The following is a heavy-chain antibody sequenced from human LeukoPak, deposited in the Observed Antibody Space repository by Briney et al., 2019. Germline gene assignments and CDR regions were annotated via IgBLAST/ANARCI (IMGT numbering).Heavy chain of an antibody. Sequence: SGGSLRLSCAASGFTFDDYAMHWVRQAPGKGLEWVSGISWNSGSIVYADSVKGRFTISRDNAKNSLYLQMNSLRAEDTAVYYCASPVMGLVSTYAFDYWGQGTLVTVSS. J-gene: IGHJ4*02. CDR1: GFTFDDYA. CDR2: ISWNSGSI. V-gene: IGHV3-9*01. CDR3: ASPVMGLVSTYAFDY. D-gene: IGHD6-19*01.